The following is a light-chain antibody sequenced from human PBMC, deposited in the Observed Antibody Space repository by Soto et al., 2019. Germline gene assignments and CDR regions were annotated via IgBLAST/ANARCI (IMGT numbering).Light chain of an antibody. CDR1: SSDVGDYNY. CDR2: DVS. J-gene: IGLJ1*01. CDR3: CSYAGSYTYV. Sequence: QSALTQPRSVSWSPGQSVTISCTGTSSDVGDYNYVSWYQQHPGKAPKLMIYDVSKWPSGVPDRFSGSKSGNTASLTISGLQAEDEADYYCCSYAGSYTYVFGTGTKLTVL. V-gene: IGLV2-11*01.